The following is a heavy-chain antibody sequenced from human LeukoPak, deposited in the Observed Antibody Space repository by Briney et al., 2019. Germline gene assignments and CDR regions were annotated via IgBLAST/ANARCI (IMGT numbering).Heavy chain of an antibody. CDR1: GGTFSSYA. Sequence: SVKVSCKASGGTFSSYAISWVRQAPGQGLEWMGGIIPIFGAANYAQKFQGRVPITTDEPTSTAYMELSCLRYEETAVYYSARDADGGSYHNWFDPWGQGTLVTVSS. CDR3: ARDADGGSYHNWFDP. J-gene: IGHJ5*02. D-gene: IGHD3-16*02. CDR2: IIPIFGAA. V-gene: IGHV1-69*05.